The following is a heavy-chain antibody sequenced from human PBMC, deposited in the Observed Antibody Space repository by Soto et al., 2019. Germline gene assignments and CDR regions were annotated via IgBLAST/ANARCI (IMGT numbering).Heavy chain of an antibody. CDR1: GGSISSSNW. Sequence: QVQLQESGPGLVKPSGTLSLTCAVSGGSISSSNWWSWVRQPPGKGLEWIGEIYHSGSTNYNPSLKSRVTRSVDKSKNQFSLKLSSVTAADTAVYYCARDLGIVGATGYFDLWGRGTLVTVSS. CDR3: ARDLGIVGATGYFDL. J-gene: IGHJ2*01. D-gene: IGHD1-26*01. CDR2: IYHSGST. V-gene: IGHV4-4*02.